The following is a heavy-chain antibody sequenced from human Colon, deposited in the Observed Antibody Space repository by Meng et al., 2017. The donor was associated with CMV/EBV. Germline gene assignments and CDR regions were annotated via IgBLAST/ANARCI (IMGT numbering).Heavy chain of an antibody. V-gene: IGHV3-15*01. Sequence: GSLRLSCATSSEFTFSNAWMTWVRQAPGKGLEWVGRIKSKSDGGTTDFAAAVKGRFIISRDESKNTLYLQMNSLKTEDTGVYYCTTQGGYDKDYWGQGALVTVSS. CDR1: EFTFSNAW. CDR3: TTQGGYDKDY. J-gene: IGHJ4*02. CDR2: IKSKSDGGTT. D-gene: IGHD5-12*01.